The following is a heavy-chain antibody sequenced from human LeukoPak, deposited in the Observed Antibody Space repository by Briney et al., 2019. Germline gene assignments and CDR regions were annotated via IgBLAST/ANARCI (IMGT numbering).Heavy chain of an antibody. V-gene: IGHV4-34*01. CDR2: INHSGST. CDR3: ARRRGSSWLTHFDY. D-gene: IGHD6-13*01. J-gene: IGHJ4*02. Sequence: PSETLSLTCTVYGVSFSGYYWSWIRQPPGKGLEWIGGINHSGSTNYNPSLKSRVTISVDTSKNQFSLKLSSVTAADTAVYYCARRRGSSWLTHFDYWGQGTLVTVSS. CDR1: GVSFSGYY.